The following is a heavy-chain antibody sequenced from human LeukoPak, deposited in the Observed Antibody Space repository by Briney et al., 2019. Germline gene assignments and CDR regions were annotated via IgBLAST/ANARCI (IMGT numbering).Heavy chain of an antibody. CDR1: GFTFDDYA. Sequence: SGGSLRLSCAASGFTFDDYAMHWVRPAPGKGLEWVSGISWNSGSIVYADSVKGRFTISRDNAKNSLYLQMNSLRAEDMALYYRAKDMRRGATHANDAFDIWGQGTMVTVSS. D-gene: IGHD1-26*01. J-gene: IGHJ3*02. CDR3: AKDMRRGATHANDAFDI. V-gene: IGHV3-9*03. CDR2: ISWNSGSI.